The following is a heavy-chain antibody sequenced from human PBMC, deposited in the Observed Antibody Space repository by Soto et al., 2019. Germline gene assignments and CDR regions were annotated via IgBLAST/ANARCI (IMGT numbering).Heavy chain of an antibody. Sequence: SSVKVACKASGGTFSSYAISWVRQAPGQGLEWMGGIIPIFGKANYAQKFQGRGTITADESKNQFSLQLNSVTPEDTAMHYCARSGNEGAVDYWGQGSLVAVTS. CDR2: IIPIFGKA. CDR3: ARSGNEGAVDY. D-gene: IGHD1-26*01. V-gene: IGHV1-69*13. J-gene: IGHJ4*02. CDR1: GGTFSSYA.